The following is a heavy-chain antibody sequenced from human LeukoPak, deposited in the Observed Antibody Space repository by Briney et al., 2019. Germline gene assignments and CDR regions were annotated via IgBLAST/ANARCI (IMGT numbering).Heavy chain of an antibody. CDR2: MNPDSNNA. D-gene: IGHD6-19*01. CDR1: GYAFTSYD. V-gene: IGHV1-8*01. CDR3: ARDGVEVAGIDF. Sequence: EASVKVSCKASGYAFTSYDINWVRQATGQGLEWMGWMNPDSNNAGYAQKFQGRVTMTRNTSINTAYMELSSLRSEDTAVYYCARDGVEVAGIDFWGQGTLVTVSS. J-gene: IGHJ4*02.